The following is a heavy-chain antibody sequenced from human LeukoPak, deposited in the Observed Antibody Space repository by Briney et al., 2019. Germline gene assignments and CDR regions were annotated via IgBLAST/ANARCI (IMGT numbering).Heavy chain of an antibody. D-gene: IGHD3-10*01. CDR2: ISVQNGNT. Sequence: RASVQVSCKASGYTFDEYGINWVRQAPGQGLEWMGWISVQNGNTKYAQNVQGRVTMTTDTSTETAYMELRTLRSDDTAVYYCARDYFGLGSYFGTGDYWGQGTLVTVSS. CDR1: GYTFDEYG. J-gene: IGHJ4*02. V-gene: IGHV1-18*01. CDR3: ARDYFGLGSYFGTGDY.